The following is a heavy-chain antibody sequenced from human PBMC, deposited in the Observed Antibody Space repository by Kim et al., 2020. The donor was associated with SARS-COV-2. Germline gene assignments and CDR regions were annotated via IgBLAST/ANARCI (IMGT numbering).Heavy chain of an antibody. V-gene: IGHV4-30-2*04. CDR2: YHSGST. CDR3: LAGFDY. Sequence: YHSGSTYYNPSLKSRVTISVDTSKNQFSLKLSSVTAADTAVYYCLAGFDYWGQGTLVTVSS. J-gene: IGHJ4*02. D-gene: IGHD6-19*01.